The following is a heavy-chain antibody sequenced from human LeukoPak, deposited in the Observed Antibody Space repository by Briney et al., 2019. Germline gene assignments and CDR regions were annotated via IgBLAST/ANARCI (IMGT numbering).Heavy chain of an antibody. CDR2: VYPGDSDT. D-gene: IGHD2/OR15-2a*01. V-gene: IGHV5-51*01. CDR3: ARRLSRISPHADY. Sequence: GESLKISCKGSGYSFTNDWIGWVRQMPGKGLEWMGIVYPGDSDTRYSPSFQGQVSISADKSISTAYLQWNSLKASDTAMYYCARRLSRISPHADYWGQGTLVTVSS. CDR1: GYSFTNDW. J-gene: IGHJ4*02.